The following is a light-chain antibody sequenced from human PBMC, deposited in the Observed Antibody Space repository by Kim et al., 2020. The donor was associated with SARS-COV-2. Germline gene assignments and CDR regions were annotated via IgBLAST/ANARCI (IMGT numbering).Light chain of an antibody. J-gene: IGLJ3*02. CDR1: SGHSSYA. CDR2: LNSDGSH. V-gene: IGLV4-69*01. CDR3: QTWGTGIGV. Sequence: ASVKLTCTLSSGHSSYAIAWHQQQQEKGPRYLMKLNSDGSHSKGDGIPARFSGSSSGAERYLTISSLQSEDEADYYCQTWGTGIGVFGGGTQLTVL.